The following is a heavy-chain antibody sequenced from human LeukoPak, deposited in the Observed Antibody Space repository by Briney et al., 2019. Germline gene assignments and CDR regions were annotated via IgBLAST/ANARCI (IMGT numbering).Heavy chain of an antibody. CDR1: GFTFGDYY. D-gene: IGHD3-10*01. V-gene: IGHV3-11*01. CDR3: AREVGVIYGSGSSWGFDP. CDR2: ISSGGSTI. Sequence: GGSLRLSCAASGFTFGDYYMNWIRQAPGKGLECVSYISSGGSTIYDADSVKGRFTISRDNAKNSLYLQMNSLRAEDTAVYYCAREVGVIYGSGSSWGFDPWGQGTLVTVSS. J-gene: IGHJ5*02.